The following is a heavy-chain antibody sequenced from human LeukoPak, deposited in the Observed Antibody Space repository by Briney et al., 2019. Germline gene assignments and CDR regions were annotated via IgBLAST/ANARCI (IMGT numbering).Heavy chain of an antibody. CDR3: AKPLYTNYFDP. D-gene: IGHD4-11*01. Sequence: PGGSLRLSCAASGLTFSNYGMHWVRQAPGKGLEWVAFIKYDGSHKDYADSVKGRFTISRDNSKNTLYLQVNSLRPEDTAVYYCAKPLYTNYFDPWGQGTLVTVSS. V-gene: IGHV3-30*02. CDR2: IKYDGSHK. CDR1: GLTFSNYG. J-gene: IGHJ5*02.